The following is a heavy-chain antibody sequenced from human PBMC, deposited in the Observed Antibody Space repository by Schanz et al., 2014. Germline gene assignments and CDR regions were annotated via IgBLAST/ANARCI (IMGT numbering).Heavy chain of an antibody. CDR2: IYSSGST. CDR1: GFTVSNSY. D-gene: IGHD2-8*02. Sequence: DVQLVDSGGGLVQPGGSLRLSCAASGFTVSNSYIHWVRQAPGKGLEWVSTIYSSGSTYYADSVRGRFTISRDNSKNTVYLQMDSLRSEDTAVYYCTRDRGALVTHNDALNLWGQGTMXSVSS. J-gene: IGHJ3*01. V-gene: IGHV3-66*03. CDR3: TRDRGALVTHNDALNL.